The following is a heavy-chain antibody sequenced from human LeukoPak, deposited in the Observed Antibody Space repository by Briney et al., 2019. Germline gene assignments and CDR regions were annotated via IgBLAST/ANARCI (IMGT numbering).Heavy chain of an antibody. CDR3: ARGIFGSGSYPDF. V-gene: IGHV3-33*01. D-gene: IGHD3-10*01. Sequence: GRSLRLSCAASGFAFNTYAMHWVRQAPGQGLEWVALIWHDGSHKFYSNSVRGQFTISRDNSKNTVSLQMNNLRPEDTAVYHCARGIFGSGSYPDFWGQGTLVTVSS. J-gene: IGHJ4*02. CDR1: GFAFNTYA. CDR2: IWHDGSHK.